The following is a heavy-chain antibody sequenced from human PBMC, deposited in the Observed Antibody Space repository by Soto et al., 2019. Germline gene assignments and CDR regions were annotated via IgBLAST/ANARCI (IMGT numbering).Heavy chain of an antibody. CDR3: AMGGYCTNVVCYHFDY. V-gene: IGHV4-59*01. D-gene: IGHD2-8*01. J-gene: IGHJ4*02. Sequence: QVQLQESGPGLVKPSETLSLTCTVSGGSISSYYWSWIRQPPGKGLEWIGYIYYSGSTNYNPSLKSRVTISVDTSKNQFSLKLSSVTAADTAVYYCAMGGYCTNVVCYHFDYWGQGTLVTVSS. CDR2: IYYSGST. CDR1: GGSISSYY.